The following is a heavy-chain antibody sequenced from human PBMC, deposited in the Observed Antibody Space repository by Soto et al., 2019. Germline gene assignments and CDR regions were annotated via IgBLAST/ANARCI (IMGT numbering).Heavy chain of an antibody. D-gene: IGHD6-13*01. Sequence: SQTLSLTCAISGDSVSSNSAAWNWIRQSPSRGLEWLGRTYYRSKWYNDYAVSVKSRITINPDTSKNQFSLQLNSVTPEDTAVYYCARDLPFPGYSSPDYYYYMDVWGKGTTVTVSS. CDR1: GDSVSSNSAA. CDR2: TYYRSKWYN. V-gene: IGHV6-1*01. J-gene: IGHJ6*03. CDR3: ARDLPFPGYSSPDYYYYMDV.